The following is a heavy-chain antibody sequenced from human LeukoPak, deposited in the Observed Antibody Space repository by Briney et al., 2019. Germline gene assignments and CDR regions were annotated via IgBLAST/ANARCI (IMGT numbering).Heavy chain of an antibody. V-gene: IGHV3-33*01. CDR1: GFTFSSYG. Sequence: GGSLRLSCAASGFTFSSYGMHWVRQAPGKGLEWVAVIWYDGSNKYYADSVKGRFTISRDNSKNTLYLQMNSMRAEDTAVYYCARGSPYYDILTGYTSDHWGQGTLVTVSS. CDR2: IWYDGSNK. D-gene: IGHD3-9*01. J-gene: IGHJ4*02. CDR3: ARGSPYYDILTGYTSDH.